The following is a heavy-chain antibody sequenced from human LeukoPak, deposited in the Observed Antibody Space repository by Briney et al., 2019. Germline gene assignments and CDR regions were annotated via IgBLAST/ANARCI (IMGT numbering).Heavy chain of an antibody. Sequence: GGSLRLSCAASGFAFNMFAMSWVRQAPGKGLEWVSTVYYSGGDTYSADSVKGRFTISRDNSRNMLYLQMNSLRADDTAVYYCAKDHGQAMVLRRFDHWGQGTLVTVSS. CDR3: AKDHGQAMVLRRFDH. J-gene: IGHJ4*02. V-gene: IGHV3-23*01. D-gene: IGHD5-18*01. CDR1: GFAFNMFA. CDR2: VYYSGGDT.